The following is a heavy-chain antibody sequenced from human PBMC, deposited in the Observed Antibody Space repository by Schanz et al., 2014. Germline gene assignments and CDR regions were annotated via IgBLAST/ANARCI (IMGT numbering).Heavy chain of an antibody. J-gene: IGHJ4*02. CDR2: ISAYKGNTNP. Sequence: QVQLVQSGAEVKKPGASVKVSCKASGYTFTSYGISWVRQAPGQGLEWMGCISAYKGNTNPNYAQKVQGRVTMTTDTSTSTAYMELRSLRSDDTAVYYCARAPTRMNMFRGVTYFFDYWGQGTLVTVSS. V-gene: IGHV1-18*01. CDR3: ARAPTRMNMFRGVTYFFDY. D-gene: IGHD3-10*01. CDR1: GYTFTSYG.